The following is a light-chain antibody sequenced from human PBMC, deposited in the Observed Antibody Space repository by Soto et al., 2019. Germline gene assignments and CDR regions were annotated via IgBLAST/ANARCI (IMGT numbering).Light chain of an antibody. V-gene: IGKV3-20*01. J-gene: IGKJ1*01. Sequence: EIVLTQSPGTLSLSPGERATLSCRTSHSVDSTHLAWYQQKPGQAPRLLIYGASGRATGIPDRFGGSGSGTDFTLTISRLEPEDFAVYYCQHYGDSRTFGRGTKV. CDR1: HSVDSTH. CDR3: QHYGDSRT. CDR2: GAS.